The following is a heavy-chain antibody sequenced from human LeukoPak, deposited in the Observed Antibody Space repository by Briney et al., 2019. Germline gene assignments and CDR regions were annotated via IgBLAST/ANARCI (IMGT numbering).Heavy chain of an antibody. D-gene: IGHD3-10*01. CDR2: ISGSGST. CDR3: ARELRPDGDYFDY. J-gene: IGHJ4*02. V-gene: IGHV3-23*01. CDR1: GFTFSSYA. Sequence: PGGSLRLSCAASGFTFSSYAMSWVRQAPGKGLEWVSAISGSGSTYYADSVKGRFTISRDNSKNTLYLQMNSLRAEDTAVYYCARELRPDGDYFDYWGQGTLVTVSS.